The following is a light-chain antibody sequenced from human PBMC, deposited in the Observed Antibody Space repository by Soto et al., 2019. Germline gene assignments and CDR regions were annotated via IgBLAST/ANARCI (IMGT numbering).Light chain of an antibody. CDR2: GAS. CDR3: QQYGSPGT. V-gene: IGKV3-20*01. J-gene: IGKJ4*01. Sequence: EIVLTQSPDTLALSPGERATLSCRASQSVSNNYLAWYQQKPGQAPRLLIYGASRRATGIPDRFSGSGSGTDFNLTISRLEPEDFAVYYCQQYGSPGTFGGGTTVEIK. CDR1: QSVSNNY.